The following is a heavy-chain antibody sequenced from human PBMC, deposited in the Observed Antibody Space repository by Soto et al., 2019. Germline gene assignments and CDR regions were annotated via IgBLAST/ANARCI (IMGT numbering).Heavy chain of an antibody. CDR3: ARDRRSGSPLPLHY. CDR1: GFTFSSYA. J-gene: IGHJ4*02. V-gene: IGHV3-23*01. D-gene: IGHD2-15*01. CDR2: ISGSGGST. Sequence: EVQLLESGGGLVQPGGSLRLSCAASGFTFSSYAMSWVRQAPGKGLEWVSAISGSGGSTYYADSVKGRFTISRDNSKNTLYLQMNSPRAEDTAVYYCARDRRSGSPLPLHYWGQGTLVTVSS.